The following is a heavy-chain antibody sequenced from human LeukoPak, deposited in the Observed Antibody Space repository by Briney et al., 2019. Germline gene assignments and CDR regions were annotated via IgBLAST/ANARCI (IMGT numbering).Heavy chain of an antibody. CDR3: AGHLGIVVVPAAEGLGAFDI. J-gene: IGHJ3*02. Sequence: ASVKVSCKASGYTFTGYYMHWVRQAPGQGLEWMGWINPNSGGTNYAQKFQGRVTMTRDTSISTAYMELSRLRSDDTAVYYCAGHLGIVVVPAAEGLGAFDIWGQGTMVTVSS. V-gene: IGHV1-2*02. CDR2: INPNSGGT. D-gene: IGHD2-2*03. CDR1: GYTFTGYY.